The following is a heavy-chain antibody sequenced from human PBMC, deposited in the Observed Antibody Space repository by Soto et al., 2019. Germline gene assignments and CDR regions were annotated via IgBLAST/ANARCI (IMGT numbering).Heavy chain of an antibody. Sequence: QVQLVQSGAEVKKPGASVKVSCKASGYSFTSYYMHWVRQAPGQGLEWMGISNPSDGSTSYAQKFQGRVTMTRDTSTSTDYMALSSLRSENTAVYYCSRPYVRSRPSDTWGQGPLVTVSS. D-gene: IGHD3-10*02. V-gene: IGHV1-46*01. J-gene: IGHJ5*02. CDR3: SRPYVRSRPSDT. CDR2: SNPSDGST. CDR1: GYSFTSYY.